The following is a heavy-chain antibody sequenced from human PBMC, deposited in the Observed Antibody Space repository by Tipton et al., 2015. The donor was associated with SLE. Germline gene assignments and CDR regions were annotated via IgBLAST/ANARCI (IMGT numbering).Heavy chain of an antibody. CDR2: LNPSGGSP. J-gene: IGHJ3*01. V-gene: IGHV1-46*01. CDR1: GYTFTSYY. CDR3: ARWVTMLQGVTPITTKHAVDL. Sequence: QLVQSGAEVKKPGASMKVSCTASGYTFTSYYIHWVRQAPGQGLEWMGVLNPSGGSPTSAQKVQGRLTMTSDTSTNTVYMELGSLRSEDTAVYYCARWVTMLQGVTPITTKHAVDLWGQGTLVTVSS. D-gene: IGHD3-10*01.